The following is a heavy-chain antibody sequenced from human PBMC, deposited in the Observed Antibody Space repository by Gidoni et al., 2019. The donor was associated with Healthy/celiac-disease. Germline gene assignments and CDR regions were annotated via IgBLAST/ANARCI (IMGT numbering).Heavy chain of an antibody. J-gene: IGHJ3*02. V-gene: IGHV4-59*08. D-gene: IGHD2-8*02. CDR3: ARGGLVLGAFDI. CDR2: IYYSGST. CDR1: GCSISRYY. Sequence: QVQLQESGPGLVTPSETLSLTCTVSGCSISRYYWSWIRQPPGKGLEWIGYIYYSGSTNYNPSLKSRVTISVDTSKNQFSLKLSSVTAADTAVYYCARGGLVLGAFDIWGQGTMVTVSS.